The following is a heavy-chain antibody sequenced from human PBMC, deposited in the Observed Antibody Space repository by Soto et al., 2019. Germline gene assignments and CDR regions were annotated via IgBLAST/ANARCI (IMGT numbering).Heavy chain of an antibody. CDR1: GYTFTSYY. J-gene: IGHJ3*02. CDR3: ARERYYYGSGRSYDAFDI. CDR2: INPNSGGT. V-gene: IGHV1-2*04. Sequence: ASVKVSCKASGYTFTSYYMHWVRQAPGQGLEWMGWINPNSGGTNYAQKFQGWVTMTRDTSISTAYMELSRLRSDDTAVYYCARERYYYGSGRSYDAFDIWGQGTMVTVSS. D-gene: IGHD3-10*01.